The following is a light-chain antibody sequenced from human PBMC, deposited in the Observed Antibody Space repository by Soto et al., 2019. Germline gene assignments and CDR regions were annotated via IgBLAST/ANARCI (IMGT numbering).Light chain of an antibody. V-gene: IGKV1-39*01. CDR3: QQTYSIPLT. CDR1: QTINNY. CDR2: AAY. Sequence: DIQRTKSRSSLSASVEDRVTITCRTSQTINNYLNWYQQPTGRAPKLLIYAAYNLQSGVPSRFSGRGSGTDFTLAISALQTDDFSTYSCQQTYSIPLTFGGGTKVDIK. J-gene: IGKJ4*01.